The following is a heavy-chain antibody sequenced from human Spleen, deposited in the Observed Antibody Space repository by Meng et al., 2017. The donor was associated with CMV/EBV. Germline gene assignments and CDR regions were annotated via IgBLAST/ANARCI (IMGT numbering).Heavy chain of an antibody. V-gene: IGHV4-59*01. J-gene: IGHJ4*02. Sequence: SETLSLTCTVSGGSISSYYWSWIRQSPGKGLEWIGYINYSGSTFYSPSLKSRVTISGDTSKNQFSLELRSVTAADTAVYSCARNVKGGNSYGYIDYWGQGTLVTVSS. CDR2: INYSGST. D-gene: IGHD5-18*01. CDR3: ARNVKGGNSYGYIDY. CDR1: GGSISSYY.